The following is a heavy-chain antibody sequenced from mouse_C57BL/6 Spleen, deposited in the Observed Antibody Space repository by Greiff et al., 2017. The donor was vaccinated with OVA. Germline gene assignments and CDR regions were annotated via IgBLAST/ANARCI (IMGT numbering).Heavy chain of an antibody. CDR2: ISDGGSYT. V-gene: IGHV5-4*01. CDR1: GFTFSSYA. Sequence: EVQLVESGGGLVKPGGSLKLSCAASGFTFSSYAMSWVRQTPEKRLEWVATISDGGSYTYYPDNVKGRFTISRDNAKNNLYLQMSHLKSEDTAMYYCARDEVITTVVAPHWYFDVWGTGTTVTVSS. J-gene: IGHJ1*03. CDR3: ARDEVITTVVAPHWYFDV. D-gene: IGHD1-1*01.